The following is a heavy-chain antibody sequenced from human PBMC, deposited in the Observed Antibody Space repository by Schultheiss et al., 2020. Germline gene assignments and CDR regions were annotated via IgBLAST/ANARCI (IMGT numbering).Heavy chain of an antibody. CDR3: ARYTTNIMVAATGYNWFDP. D-gene: IGHD2-15*01. J-gene: IGHJ5*02. CDR2: IYYSGST. CDR1: GGSISSGGYY. V-gene: IGHV4-31*03. Sequence: SETLSLTCTVSGGSISSGGYYWSWIRQHPGKGLEWIEYIYYSGSTYYNPSLKSRVTISVDTSKNQFSLKLSSVTAADTAVYYCARYTTNIMVAATGYNWFDPWGQGTLVTVSS.